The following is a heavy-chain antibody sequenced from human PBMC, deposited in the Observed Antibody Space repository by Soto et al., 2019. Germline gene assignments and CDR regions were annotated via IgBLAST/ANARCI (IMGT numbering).Heavy chain of an antibody. CDR1: GGSISSSSYY. V-gene: IGHV4-39*01. D-gene: IGHD3-3*01. Sequence: QLQLQESGPGLVKPSETLSLTCTVSGGSISSSSYYWGWIRQPPGKGLEWIGSIYYSGSTYYNPSLKSRVTISVDTSKNQFSLKLSSVTAADTAVYYCARHSGSFWSGYFMEWGQGTLVTVSS. CDR2: IYYSGST. J-gene: IGHJ4*02. CDR3: ARHSGSFWSGYFME.